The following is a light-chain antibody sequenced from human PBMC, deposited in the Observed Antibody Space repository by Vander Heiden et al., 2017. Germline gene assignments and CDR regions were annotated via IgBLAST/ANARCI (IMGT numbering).Light chain of an antibody. J-gene: IGKJ2*01. CDR1: QSVSSSY. CDR2: GAA. Sequence: EIVLTQSPGTLSLSPGERATLSCRASQSVSSSYLAWYQQKHGQAPRLRINGAASRATGVPDRCSGSGSGTDFTLTISRLEPEDFAVYYCQQYGDSPKYTFGQGTKLQIK. CDR3: QQYGDSPKYT. V-gene: IGKV3-20*01.